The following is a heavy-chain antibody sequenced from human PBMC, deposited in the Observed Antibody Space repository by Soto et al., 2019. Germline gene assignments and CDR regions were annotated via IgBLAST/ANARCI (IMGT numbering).Heavy chain of an antibody. CDR3: ARGQSDYVWGSYRCDY. Sequence: SETLSLTCAVYGGSFSGYDWSWIRQPPGKGLEWIGEINHSGSTNYNPSLKSRVTISVDASKNQFSLKLSSVTAADTAVYYCARGQSDYVWGSYRCDYWGQGTLVTVSS. CDR2: INHSGST. J-gene: IGHJ4*02. CDR1: GGSFSGYD. D-gene: IGHD3-16*02. V-gene: IGHV4-34*01.